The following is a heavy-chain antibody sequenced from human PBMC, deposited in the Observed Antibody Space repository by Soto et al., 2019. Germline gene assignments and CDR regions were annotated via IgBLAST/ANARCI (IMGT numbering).Heavy chain of an antibody. Sequence: QVQLQELGPGLVKPSQTLSLTCTVSGDSISSVNYYWSWIRQQPVKGLEWIGYIPYSGTTYYNPSLESRITISLDTSKNQFSLTLSSLTAADTAVYYCATYYYGSGRTSYWGQGTLVTVSS. CDR2: IPYSGTT. CDR1: GDSISSVNYY. CDR3: ATYYYGSGRTSY. D-gene: IGHD3-10*01. V-gene: IGHV4-31*03. J-gene: IGHJ4*02.